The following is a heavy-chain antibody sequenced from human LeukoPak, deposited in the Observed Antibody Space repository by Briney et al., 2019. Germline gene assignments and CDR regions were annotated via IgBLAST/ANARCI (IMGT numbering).Heavy chain of an antibody. CDR3: AKEGGDIVVVPPSHYDSSGYPEY. J-gene: IGHJ4*02. CDR1: GFTVSSNY. Sequence: GGSLRLSCAASGFTVSSNYMSWVRQAPGKGLEWVSAISGSGGSTYYADSVKGRFTISRDNSKNTLYLQMNSLRAEDTAVYYCAKEGGDIVVVPPSHYDSSGYPEYWGQGTLVTVSS. D-gene: IGHD3-22*01. V-gene: IGHV3-23*01. CDR2: ISGSGGST.